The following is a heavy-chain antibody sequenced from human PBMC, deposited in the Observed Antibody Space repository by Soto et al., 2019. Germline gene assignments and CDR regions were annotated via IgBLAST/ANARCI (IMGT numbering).Heavy chain of an antibody. V-gene: IGHV3-23*01. CDR2: ISGSGGST. D-gene: IGHD6-19*01. CDR1: GFTVSSYA. J-gene: IGHJ1*01. CDR3: AKDGIIAVARAAYFQH. Sequence: PGGSLRLSCAASGFTVSSYAMSWVRQAPGKGLEWVSAISGSGGSTYYADSVKGRFTISRDNSKNTLYLQMNSLRAEDTAVYYCAKDGIIAVARAAYFQHRGQGTLVTV.